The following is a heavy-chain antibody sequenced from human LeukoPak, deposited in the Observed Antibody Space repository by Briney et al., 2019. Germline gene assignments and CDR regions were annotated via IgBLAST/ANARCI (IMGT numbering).Heavy chain of an antibody. J-gene: IGHJ6*02. CDR1: GGSISSGSYY. V-gene: IGHV4-61*10. Sequence: IPSQTLSLTCTVSGGSISSGSYYWSWIRQPAGKGLEWIGYIYYSGSTNYNPSLKSRVTISVDTSKNQFSLKLSSVTAADTAVYYCARVNSGWFPYGMDVWGQGTTVTVSS. D-gene: IGHD6-19*01. CDR2: IYYSGST. CDR3: ARVNSGWFPYGMDV.